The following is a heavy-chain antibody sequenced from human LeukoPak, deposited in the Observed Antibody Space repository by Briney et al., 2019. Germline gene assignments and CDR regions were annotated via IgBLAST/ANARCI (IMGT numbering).Heavy chain of an antibody. CDR2: IRYDGSET. CDR3: ASATGDKGGYFDS. CDR1: GFNFGGYW. V-gene: IGHV3-7*01. Sequence: GGSLSLFCAASGFNFGGYWMRWARHAPGKGLERVANIRYDGSETFYGDSGKGRFTVSRDNAKNSLYLQMNSLRAEDTGVYYCASATGDKGGYFDSWGQGAQVTVSS. D-gene: IGHD7-27*01. J-gene: IGHJ4*02.